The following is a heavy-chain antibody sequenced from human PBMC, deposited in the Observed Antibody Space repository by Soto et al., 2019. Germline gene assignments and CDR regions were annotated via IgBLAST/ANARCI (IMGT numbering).Heavy chain of an antibody. D-gene: IGHD4-4*01. CDR2: INHSGST. CDR1: DGTFSVYY. Sequence: SQMLRLSYAIYDGTFSVYYCIWIRKSPGEGLEWIGEINHSGSTNYNPSLKSRVTMSVDASKNQFSLKLNSVTAADTAVYYCARDSTRRGACDIWGQGTTVTVSS. CDR3: ARDSTRRGACDI. V-gene: IGHV4-34*01. J-gene: IGHJ3*02.